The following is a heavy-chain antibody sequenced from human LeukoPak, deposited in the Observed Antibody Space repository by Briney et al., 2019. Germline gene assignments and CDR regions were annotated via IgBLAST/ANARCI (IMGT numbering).Heavy chain of an antibody. D-gene: IGHD5-18*01. CDR2: IYYSGST. V-gene: IGHV4-39*07. CDR3: ARDRDTAMVTSDWYFDL. CDR1: GGFISSSSYF. Sequence: SETLSLTCTVSGGFISSSSYFWGWIRQPPGKGLEWIGSIYYSGSTSYNTSPKSRVTISVDTSKNQFSLKLSSVTAADTAVYYCARDRDTAMVTSDWYFDLWGRGTLVTVSS. J-gene: IGHJ2*01.